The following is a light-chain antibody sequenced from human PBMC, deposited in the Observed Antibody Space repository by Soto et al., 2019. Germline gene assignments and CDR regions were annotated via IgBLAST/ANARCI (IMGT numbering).Light chain of an antibody. Sequence: EIVLTKSPGTLSLSPGERATLCCRASLSVSNNYLSWQQQKPGQAPRLLIFGASTRATGIPDRCSGSGAGVYFNLTISRLEPADFGVYYCQQYGSSHTFGQGTRLEIK. CDR3: QQYGSSHT. V-gene: IGKV3-20*01. CDR2: GAS. CDR1: LSVSNNY. J-gene: IGKJ5*01.